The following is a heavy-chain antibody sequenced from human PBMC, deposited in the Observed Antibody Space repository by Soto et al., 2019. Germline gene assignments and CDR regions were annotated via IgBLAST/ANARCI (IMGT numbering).Heavy chain of an antibody. D-gene: IGHD6-13*01. CDR2: ISNNGAHT. CDR3: ARRGYGSRWPNVYMDV. J-gene: IGHJ6*03. CDR1: GFTFSNYE. Sequence: EAQLVESGGGLVQPGGSLRLSCAASGFTFSNYEMHWVRQAPGKGLEYVSGISNNGAHTDYAKSVKGRFTISRDNSENTLYLHMGSLRAEDMALYYCARRGYGSRWPNVYMDVWGKGTTVIVSS. V-gene: IGHV3-64*01.